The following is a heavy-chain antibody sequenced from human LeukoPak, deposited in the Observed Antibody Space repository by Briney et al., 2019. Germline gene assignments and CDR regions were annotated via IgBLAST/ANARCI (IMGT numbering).Heavy chain of an antibody. V-gene: IGHV3-15*01. CDR2: IKSKTDGGTT. J-gene: IGHJ4*02. CDR1: GFTFSNAW. CDR3: TTVFGVVTAESPFDY. Sequence: GGSLRLSCAASGFTFSNAWMSWVRQAPGKGLEWVGRIKSKTDGGTTDYAAPVKCRFTISSDESKNTLYLQMNSLKTEDTAVYYYTTVFGVVTAESPFDYWGQGTLVTVSS. D-gene: IGHD2-21*02.